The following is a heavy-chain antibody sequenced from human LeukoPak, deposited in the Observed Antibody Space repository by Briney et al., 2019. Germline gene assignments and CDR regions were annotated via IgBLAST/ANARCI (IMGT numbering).Heavy chain of an antibody. D-gene: IGHD3-22*01. CDR2: ISGSGTTT. Sequence: GGSLRLSCAASGFTFTSYAMSWVRQAPGKGLEWISNISGSGTTTYYADSVKGRFTISRDNSKNTLYLQMNSLRAEDTAVYYCAKRGYSDSRPQYYFEYWGQGTLVTVSS. J-gene: IGHJ4*02. V-gene: IGHV3-23*01. CDR3: AKRGYSDSRPQYYFEY. CDR1: GFTFTSYA.